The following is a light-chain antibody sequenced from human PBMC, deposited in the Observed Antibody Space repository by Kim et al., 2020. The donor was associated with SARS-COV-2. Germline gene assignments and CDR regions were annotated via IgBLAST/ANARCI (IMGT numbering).Light chain of an antibody. J-gene: IGKJ2*01. CDR2: LGS. V-gene: IGKV2-28*01. Sequence: DIVMTQSPLSLPVTLGEPASISCRSSQSLLHSNGYNYLDWYLQKPGQSPQLLIYLGSNRASGVPDRFSGSGSGTDFTLKISRVEAEDVGVYYCMQALQTPYTFGRGTKLEI. CDR3: MQALQTPYT. CDR1: QSLLHSNGYNY.